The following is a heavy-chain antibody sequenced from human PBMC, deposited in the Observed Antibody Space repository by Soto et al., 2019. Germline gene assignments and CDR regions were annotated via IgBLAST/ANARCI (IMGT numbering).Heavy chain of an antibody. Sequence: QVQLVESGGGVVQPGRSLRLSCAASGFTFSSYGMHWVRQAPGKGLEWVAVISYDGSNKYYADSVKGQFTISRDNSKNTPYRQMNSRRAEDTAVYYCAKVPARIVVVPAATDFDYWGQGTLVTVSS. D-gene: IGHD2-2*01. CDR1: GFTFSSYG. V-gene: IGHV3-30*18. CDR2: ISYDGSNK. J-gene: IGHJ4*02. CDR3: AKVPARIVVVPAATDFDY.